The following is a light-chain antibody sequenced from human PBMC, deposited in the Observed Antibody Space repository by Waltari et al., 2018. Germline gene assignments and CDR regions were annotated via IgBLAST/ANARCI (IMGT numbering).Light chain of an antibody. Sequence: DIQMTQSPSTLSASVGDRVTITCRASQSISSWLAWYQQKPGKAPKLLIYAASSLESGVPSRFSGSGSGTEFTLTISSLQPDDFATYYCQQYNSYSPYRTFGQGTKLEIK. CDR3: QQYNSYSPYRT. CDR1: QSISSW. J-gene: IGKJ2*01. CDR2: AAS. V-gene: IGKV1-5*01.